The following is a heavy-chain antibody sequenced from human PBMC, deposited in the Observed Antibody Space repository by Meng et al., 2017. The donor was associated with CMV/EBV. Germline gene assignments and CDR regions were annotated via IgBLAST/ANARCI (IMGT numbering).Heavy chain of an antibody. CDR1: GFTFSSYA. V-gene: IGHV3-23*03. Sequence: GESLKISCAASGFTFSSYAMSWVRQAPGKGLEWVSVIYSGGSSTYYADSVKGRFTISRDNSKNTLYLQMNSLRAGDTAVYYCATEPYSSSSEGDYWGQGTLVTVSS. D-gene: IGHD6-6*01. CDR3: ATEPYSSSSEGDY. CDR2: IYSGGSST. J-gene: IGHJ4*02.